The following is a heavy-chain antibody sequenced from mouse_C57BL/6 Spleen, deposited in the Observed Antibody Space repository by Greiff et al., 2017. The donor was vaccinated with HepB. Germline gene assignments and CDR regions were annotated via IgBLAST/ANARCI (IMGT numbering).Heavy chain of an antibody. CDR2: IDPANGNT. CDR3: ARDYYGSSYLAY. J-gene: IGHJ3*01. V-gene: IGHV14-3*01. Sequence: EVQLQQSVAALVRPGASVTFSCTASGFNFKNTYMPWVKQRPKQCLEWIGRIDPANGNTKYAPKFQGKATITADTYSNTAYLQLSSLTSEDTAIYYCARDYYGSSYLAYWGQGTLVTVSA. CDR1: GFNFKNTY. D-gene: IGHD1-1*01.